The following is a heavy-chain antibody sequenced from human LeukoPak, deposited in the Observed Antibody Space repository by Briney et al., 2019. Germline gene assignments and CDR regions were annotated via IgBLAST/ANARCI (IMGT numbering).Heavy chain of an antibody. CDR2: IIPIFGTA. CDR3: ARWQQLVGPEYFQH. V-gene: IGHV1-69*13. D-gene: IGHD6-13*01. CDR1: GGTFSSYA. J-gene: IGHJ1*01. Sequence: ASVKVSCKASGGTFSSYAISWVRQAPGQGLEWMGGIIPIFGTANYAQKFQGRVTITADESTSTAYMELSSLRSEDTAVYYCARWQQLVGPEYFQHWGQGTLVTVSS.